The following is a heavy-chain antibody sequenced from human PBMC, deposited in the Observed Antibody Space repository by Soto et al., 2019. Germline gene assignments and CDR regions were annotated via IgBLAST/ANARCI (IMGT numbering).Heavy chain of an antibody. CDR2: ISSSSSYI. CDR1: GFTFSSYS. J-gene: IGHJ4*02. CDR3: ATAYSSSWPFDY. Sequence: VQLVESGGGLVKPGGSLRLSCAASGFTFSSYSMNWVRQAPGKGLEWVSSISSSSSYIYYADSVKGRFTISRDNAKNSLYLQMNSLRAEDTAVYYCATAYSSSWPFDYWGQGTLVTVSS. D-gene: IGHD6-13*01. V-gene: IGHV3-21*01.